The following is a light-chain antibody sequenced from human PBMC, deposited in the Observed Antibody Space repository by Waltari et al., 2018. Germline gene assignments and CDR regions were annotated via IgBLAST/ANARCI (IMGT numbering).Light chain of an antibody. CDR2: EVT. CDR1: SSAVGSYNL. Sequence: QSALTQPASVSGSPGQSITSSCTATSSAVGSYNLVSWYQQHPGKAPKLVIYEVTKRPSGVSTRFSGSKSGNTASLTISGLQAEDEADYCCCSYAGSSTWVFGGGTKLTVL. J-gene: IGLJ3*02. CDR3: CSYAGSSTWV. V-gene: IGLV2-23*02.